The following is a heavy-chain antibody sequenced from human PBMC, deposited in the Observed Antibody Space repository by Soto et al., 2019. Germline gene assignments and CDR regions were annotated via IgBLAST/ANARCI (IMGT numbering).Heavy chain of an antibody. Sequence: QVQVVPSGAEVKKPESSVKVSCKPSGGTFNTYTVNWVRLAPGHGLEWMGRFIPILDMANYAQKLQDRVPITADRSTFTAYMELNSLTSDDTAVYYWAITYCPDHSCPRYFDFWGPGPRVTVSS. CDR2: FIPILDMA. V-gene: IGHV1-69*02. CDR1: GGTFNTYT. J-gene: IGHJ4*02. CDR3: AITYCPDHSCPRYFDF. D-gene: IGHD2-21*01.